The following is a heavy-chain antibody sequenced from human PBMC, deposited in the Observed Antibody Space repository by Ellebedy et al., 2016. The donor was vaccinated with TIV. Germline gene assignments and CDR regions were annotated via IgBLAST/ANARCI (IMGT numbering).Heavy chain of an antibody. D-gene: IGHD6-13*01. V-gene: IGHV3-23*01. Sequence: PGGSLRLSCAASGFTFGCCAMSLVRQAPGKGLEWVSVISNGGDTTYADSVKGRFTISRDNSKNTLYLQMNSLRADDTAMYYCAKLGGVLSWYADYWGLGTLVTVSS. J-gene: IGHJ4*02. CDR2: ISNGGDTT. CDR1: GFTFGCCA. CDR3: AKLGGVLSWYADY.